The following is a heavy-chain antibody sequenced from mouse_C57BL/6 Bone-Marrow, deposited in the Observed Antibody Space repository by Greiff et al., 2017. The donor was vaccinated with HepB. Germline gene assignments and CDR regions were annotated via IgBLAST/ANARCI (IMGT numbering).Heavy chain of an antibody. J-gene: IGHJ3*01. CDR3: ARSNYGSSPFAY. V-gene: IGHV1-7*01. Sequence: QVQLKESGAELAKPGASVKLSCKASGYTFTSYWMHWVKQRPGQGLEWIGYINPSSGYTKYNQKFKSKATLTVDTSSSTAYMQLSSLTSEDSAVYYCARSNYGSSPFAYWGQGTLVTVSA. D-gene: IGHD1-1*01. CDR2: INPSSGYT. CDR1: GYTFTSYW.